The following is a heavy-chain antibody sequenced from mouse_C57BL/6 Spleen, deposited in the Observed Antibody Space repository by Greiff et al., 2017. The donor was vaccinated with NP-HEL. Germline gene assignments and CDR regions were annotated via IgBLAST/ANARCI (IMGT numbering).Heavy chain of an antibody. CDR2: ISSGGSYT. CDR1: GFTFSSYG. V-gene: IGHV5-6*01. Sequence: EVKLVESGGDLVKPGGSLKLSCAASGFTFSSYGMSWVRQTPDKRLEWVATISSGGSYTYYPDSVKGRFTISRDNAKNTLYLQMSSLKSEDTAMYYCARHFITTPRGFDYWGQGTTLTVSS. J-gene: IGHJ2*01. D-gene: IGHD1-1*01. CDR3: ARHFITTPRGFDY.